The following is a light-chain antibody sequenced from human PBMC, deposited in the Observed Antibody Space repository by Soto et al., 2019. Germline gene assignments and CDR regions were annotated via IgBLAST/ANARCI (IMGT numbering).Light chain of an antibody. CDR3: QQYNSYPWT. Sequence: DIQMSQSPSALSASVGDRVTITCRASQNVNNWLAWYQQKPGKXPKXXIYDASSLESGVPSRFSGSGSGTELTLTISSLQPDDFETYYCQQYNSYPWTFGQGTKVDIK. J-gene: IGKJ1*01. CDR1: QNVNNW. V-gene: IGKV1-5*01. CDR2: DAS.